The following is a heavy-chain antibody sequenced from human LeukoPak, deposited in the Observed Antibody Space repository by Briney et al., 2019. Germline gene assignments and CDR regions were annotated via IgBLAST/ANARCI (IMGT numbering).Heavy chain of an antibody. CDR2: ISYDGSNK. Sequence: PGRSLRLSCAASGFTFSSYAMHWVRQAPGKGLEWVAVISYDGSNKYYADSVKGRFTISRDNSKNTLYLQMNSLRAEDTAVYYCARGRTHFDYWGQGTLVTVSS. V-gene: IGHV3-30*04. J-gene: IGHJ4*02. CDR3: ARGRTHFDY. D-gene: IGHD1-1*01. CDR1: GFTFSSYA.